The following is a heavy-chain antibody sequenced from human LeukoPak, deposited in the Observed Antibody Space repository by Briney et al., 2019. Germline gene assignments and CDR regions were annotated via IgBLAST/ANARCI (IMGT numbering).Heavy chain of an antibody. V-gene: IGHV3-11*01. CDR2: ISSSGSTI. J-gene: IGHJ4*02. Sequence: PGGSLRLSCAASGFTFSDYYMSWIRQAPGKGLEWVSSISSSGSTIYYADSVKGRFTISRDNSKNTLYLQMNSLRAEDTAVYYCAKSVSPDYDLVDYWGQGTLVTVSS. D-gene: IGHD3-3*01. CDR3: AKSVSPDYDLVDY. CDR1: GFTFSDYY.